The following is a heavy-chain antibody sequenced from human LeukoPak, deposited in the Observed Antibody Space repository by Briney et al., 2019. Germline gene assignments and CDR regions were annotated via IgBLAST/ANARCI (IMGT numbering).Heavy chain of an antibody. J-gene: IGHJ4*02. Sequence: GGSLRLSCAVSGVTFSSYAMRWVRQAPGKGLEWVAVIYYDGSNNYYPDSVKGRITIVRDNYKNTLYLQINRPSAEAAAGYYWARDALRIWEWLFSHFDYWGQGTLVTVAS. CDR2: IYYDGSNN. CDR1: GVTFSSYA. D-gene: IGHD3-3*01. CDR3: ARDALRIWEWLFSHFDY. V-gene: IGHV3-30*04.